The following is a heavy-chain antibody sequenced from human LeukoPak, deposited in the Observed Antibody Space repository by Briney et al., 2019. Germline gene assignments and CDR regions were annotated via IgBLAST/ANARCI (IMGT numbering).Heavy chain of an antibody. V-gene: IGHV4-4*02. J-gene: IGHJ4*02. Sequence: PSETLSLTCAVSGGSISSLNLWSWLRQPPGKGLEWVGEMYHDGRTNFHPSVRGRVTIFIDKPKNQLSLQLTSVTAADTAVYYCAGLEGRYSTDWFYFFDYWGQGALVTVSS. CDR3: AGLEGRYSTDWFYFFDY. D-gene: IGHD6-19*01. CDR1: GGSISSLNL. CDR2: MYHDGRT.